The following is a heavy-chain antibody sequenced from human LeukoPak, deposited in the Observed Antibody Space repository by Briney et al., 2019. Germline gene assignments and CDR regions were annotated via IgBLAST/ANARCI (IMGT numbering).Heavy chain of an antibody. V-gene: IGHV4-34*01. CDR3: ARVGYCSSTSCFPADY. D-gene: IGHD2-2*01. Sequence: PSETLSLTCAVYGGSFSGYYWGWIRQPPGKGLEWIGEINHSGSTNYNPSLKSRVTISVDTSKNQFSLKLSSVTAADTAVYYCARVGYCSSTSCFPADYWGQGTLVTVSS. J-gene: IGHJ4*02. CDR2: INHSGST. CDR1: GGSFSGYY.